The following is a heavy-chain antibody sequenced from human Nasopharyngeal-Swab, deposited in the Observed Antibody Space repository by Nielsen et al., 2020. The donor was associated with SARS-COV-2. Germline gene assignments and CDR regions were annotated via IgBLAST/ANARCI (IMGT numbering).Heavy chain of an antibody. Sequence: SETLSLTCTVSGGSISSYYWSWIRQPPGKGLEWIGYIYYSGSTNYNPSLKSRVTISVDTSKNQFSLKLSPVTAADTAVYYGARAADSSGIDYWGQGTLVTVSS. CDR1: GGSISSYY. CDR3: ARAADSSGIDY. D-gene: IGHD6-19*01. CDR2: IYYSGST. V-gene: IGHV4-59*01. J-gene: IGHJ4*02.